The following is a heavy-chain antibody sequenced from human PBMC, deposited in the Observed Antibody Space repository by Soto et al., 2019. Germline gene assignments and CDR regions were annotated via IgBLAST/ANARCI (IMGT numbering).Heavy chain of an antibody. CDR2: INLSGST. D-gene: IGHD3-16*02. V-gene: IGHV4-34*01. Sequence: QVQLQHWGAGLLKPSETLSRTCAVYGGSFIGYYWTWIRQPPGKGLEWNGEINLSGSTNYNPSLRSRVSTSLDTAKKQFSLKLSSATAADTAMYYCARANGLRLGELSWGGPNWFDPWGQGTLVTVSS. J-gene: IGHJ5*02. CDR1: GGSFIGYY. CDR3: ARANGLRLGELSWGGPNWFDP.